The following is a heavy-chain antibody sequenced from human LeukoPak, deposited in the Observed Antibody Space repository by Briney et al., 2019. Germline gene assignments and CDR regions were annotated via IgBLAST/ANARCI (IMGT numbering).Heavy chain of an antibody. V-gene: IGHV1-46*01. CDR2: INPSGGST. Sequence: EASVKVSCKASGYTFTGYYMHWVRRAPGQGLEWMGIINPSGGSTSYAQKFQGRVTMTRDTSTSTVYMELSSLRSEDTAVYYCARDVPYSSGWSYYYYYGMDVWGQGTTVTVSS. D-gene: IGHD6-19*01. J-gene: IGHJ6*02. CDR3: ARDVPYSSGWSYYYYYGMDV. CDR1: GYTFTGYY.